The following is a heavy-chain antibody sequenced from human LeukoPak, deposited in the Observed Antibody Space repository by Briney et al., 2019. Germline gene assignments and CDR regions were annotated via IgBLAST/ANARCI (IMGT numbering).Heavy chain of an antibody. V-gene: IGHV1-2*02. J-gene: IGHJ5*02. CDR2: INPNSGGT. D-gene: IGHD3-10*01. CDR1: GYTFTGYY. Sequence: ASVKVSCKASGYTFTGYYMHWVRQAPGQGLEWMGWINPNSGGTNYAQKFQGRVTMTRDTSISTAYMELSRLRSDDTAVYYCARGLEVRGRDLFDPWGQGTLVTVSS. CDR3: ARGLEVRGRDLFDP.